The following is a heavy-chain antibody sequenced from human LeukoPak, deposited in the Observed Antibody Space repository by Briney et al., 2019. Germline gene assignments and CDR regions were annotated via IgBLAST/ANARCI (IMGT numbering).Heavy chain of an antibody. Sequence: PSETLSLTCTVSGGSISSYYWSWIRQPPGKGLEWVGHIYYLGSTNYNPSLKSRVTISIDTSKNYFSLKLNSVIAADTAVYYCAREGIANYGMDVWGQGTTVTVSS. CDR3: AREGIANYGMDV. J-gene: IGHJ6*02. CDR1: GGSISSYY. V-gene: IGHV4-59*01. CDR2: IYYLGST. D-gene: IGHD6-13*01.